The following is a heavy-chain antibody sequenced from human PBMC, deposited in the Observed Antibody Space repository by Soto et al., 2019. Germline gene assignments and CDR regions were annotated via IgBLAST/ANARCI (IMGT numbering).Heavy chain of an antibody. Sequence: PGGSLRLSCAASGFTFSNAWVGWVRQAPGKGLEWVGRIKSKTDGGTTDYAAPVKGRFTISRDDSKNTLYLQMNSLKTEDTAVYYCTTDFYNRGYSYGPRYYYYYYGMDVWGQGTTVTVSS. CDR1: GFTFSNAW. D-gene: IGHD5-18*01. CDR2: IKSKTDGGTT. CDR3: TTDFYNRGYSYGPRYYYYYYGMDV. J-gene: IGHJ6*02. V-gene: IGHV3-15*01.